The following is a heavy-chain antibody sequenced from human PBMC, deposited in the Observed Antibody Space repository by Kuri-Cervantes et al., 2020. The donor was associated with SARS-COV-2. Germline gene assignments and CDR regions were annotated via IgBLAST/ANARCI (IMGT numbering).Heavy chain of an antibody. Sequence: GESLKISCAASGFSFSTYSMNWVRQAPGKGLEWVSAISGSGGSTYYADSVKGRFTISRDNSKNTLYLQMNSLRAEDTAVYYCAKDREYSSSIGQVDYWGQGTLVTVSS. CDR1: GFSFSTYS. CDR3: AKDREYSSSIGQVDY. CDR2: ISGSGGST. D-gene: IGHD6-6*01. J-gene: IGHJ4*02. V-gene: IGHV3-23*01.